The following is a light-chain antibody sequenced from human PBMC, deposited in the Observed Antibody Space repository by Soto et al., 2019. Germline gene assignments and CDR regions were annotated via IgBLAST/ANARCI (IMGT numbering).Light chain of an antibody. CDR1: QSVSSN. Sequence: EIVLTQSPATLSLSPGERATLSCRASQSVSSNLAWYQQKLGQAPRLLIYDAFNRATGIPARFSGSGSGTDFTLTISNLEPEDFAVYYCQQRSRWPTFGQGTKLEIK. CDR2: DAF. CDR3: QQRSRWPT. V-gene: IGKV3-11*01. J-gene: IGKJ2*01.